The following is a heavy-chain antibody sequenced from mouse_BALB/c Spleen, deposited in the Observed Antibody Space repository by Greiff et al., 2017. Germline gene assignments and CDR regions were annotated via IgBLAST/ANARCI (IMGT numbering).Heavy chain of an antibody. CDR1: GFTFSSYG. D-gene: IGHD2-1*01. CDR2: ISSGGSYT. CDR3: ARLSGNYVGAMDY. Sequence: EVMLVESGGDLVKPGGSLNLSCAASGFTFSSYGMSWVRQTPDKRLEWVATISSGGSYTYYPDSVKGRFTISRDNAKNTLYLQMSSLKSEDTAMYYCARLSGNYVGAMDYWGQGTSVTVSS. V-gene: IGHV5-6*01. J-gene: IGHJ4*01.